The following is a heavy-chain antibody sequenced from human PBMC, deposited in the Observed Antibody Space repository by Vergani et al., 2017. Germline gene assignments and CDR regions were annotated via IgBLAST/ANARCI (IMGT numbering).Heavy chain of an antibody. CDR3: TRDVADTHSSIWPLNYHYFMDV. CDR2: ISYNGGNQ. D-gene: IGHD6-13*01. CDR1: GFNFNNFG. V-gene: IGHV3-30*03. Sequence: QLQLVESGGGVVQPGRSLRLSCAATGFNFNNFGIHWVRQAPGKGLEWVAFISYNGGNQYYADSVQGRFTISRDNTKNILYLQMSSLRVEDTALYYCTRDVADTHSSIWPLNYHYFMDVWGEGTTVTVSS. J-gene: IGHJ6*03.